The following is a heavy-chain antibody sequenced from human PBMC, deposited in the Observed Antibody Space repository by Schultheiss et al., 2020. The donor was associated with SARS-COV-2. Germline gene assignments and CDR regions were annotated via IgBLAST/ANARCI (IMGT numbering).Heavy chain of an antibody. J-gene: IGHJ4*02. CDR3: VKGTYQLLLDRFDY. CDR1: GFTFSSYA. CDR2: ISGSGGST. D-gene: IGHD2-2*01. Sequence: GESLKISCAASGFTFSSYAMSWVRQAPGKGLEWVSAISGSGGSTYYADSVKGRFTISGDNSKNTLYLQMSSLRAEDTAVYYCVKGTYQLLLDRFDYWGQGTLVTVSS. V-gene: IGHV3-23*01.